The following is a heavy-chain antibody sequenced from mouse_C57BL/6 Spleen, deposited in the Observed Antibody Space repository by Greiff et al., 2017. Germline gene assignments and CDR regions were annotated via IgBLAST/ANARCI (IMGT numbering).Heavy chain of an antibody. V-gene: IGHV1-81*01. CDR3: ASSRDYYYGSSFAY. Sequence: QVQLKQSGAELARPGASVKLSCKASGYTFTSYGISWVKQRTGQGLEWIGEIYPRSGNTYYNEKFKGKATLTADKSSSTAYMELRSLTSEDSAVYFCASSRDYYYGSSFAYWGQGTLVTVSA. CDR1: GYTFTSYG. CDR2: IYPRSGNT. J-gene: IGHJ3*01. D-gene: IGHD1-1*01.